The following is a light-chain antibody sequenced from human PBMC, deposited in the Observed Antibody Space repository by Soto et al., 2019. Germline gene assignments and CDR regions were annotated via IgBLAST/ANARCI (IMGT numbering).Light chain of an antibody. V-gene: IGLV2-23*01. J-gene: IGLJ3*02. CDR2: EGS. Sequence: QSALTQPASVSGSPGQSITISCTGTSSDVGNYNLVSWYQQHPGKAPKLKIYEGSQRPSGVSNRFSGSKSGNTASLTISGLQAEDEADYYCCSYAGSSTWVFGGGTKLTVL. CDR3: CSYAGSSTWV. CDR1: SSDVGNYNL.